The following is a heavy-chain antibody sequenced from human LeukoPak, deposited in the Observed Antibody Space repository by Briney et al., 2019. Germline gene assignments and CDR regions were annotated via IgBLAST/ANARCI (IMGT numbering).Heavy chain of an antibody. D-gene: IGHD3-16*01. J-gene: IGHJ4*02. CDR2: IWYDGSNK. CDR1: GFTFSSYG. Sequence: GRSLRLSCAASGFTFSSYGMHWVRQAPGKGLEWVAVIWYDGSNKDYADSAKGRFTISRDNSKNTLYLQMNSLRAEDTAVYYCARDTAPEGGYYFDYWGQGTLVTVSS. CDR3: ARDTAPEGGYYFDY. V-gene: IGHV3-33*01.